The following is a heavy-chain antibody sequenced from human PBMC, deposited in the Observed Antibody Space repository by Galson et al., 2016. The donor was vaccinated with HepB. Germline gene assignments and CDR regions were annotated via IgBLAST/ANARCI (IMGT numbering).Heavy chain of an antibody. V-gene: IGHV3-23*01. Sequence: SLRLSCAASGFTFSSYAMSWVRQAPGKGLNWVSSISGSVGSTYYADPVKGRFTISRDNSKNTLYRQINSLRAEDTAIYYCAKDLYDYYDTSGYGLGGNAFDIWCQGTMVTVSS. J-gene: IGHJ3*02. CDR3: AKDLYDYYDTSGYGLGGNAFDI. D-gene: IGHD3-22*01. CDR2: ISGSVGST. CDR1: GFTFSSYA.